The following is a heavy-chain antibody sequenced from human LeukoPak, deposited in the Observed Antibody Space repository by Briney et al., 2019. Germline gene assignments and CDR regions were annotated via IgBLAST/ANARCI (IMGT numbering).Heavy chain of an antibody. V-gene: IGHV4-4*07. D-gene: IGHD5-12*01. Sequence: SETLSLICTVSGGSISSYYWGWIRQPAGKGLEWIGRIYTSGSTNYNPSLKSRVTMSVDTSKNQFSLKLSSVTAADTAVYYCARVNGYDYQDAFDIWGQGTMVTVSS. J-gene: IGHJ3*02. CDR1: GGSISSYY. CDR2: IYTSGST. CDR3: ARVNGYDYQDAFDI.